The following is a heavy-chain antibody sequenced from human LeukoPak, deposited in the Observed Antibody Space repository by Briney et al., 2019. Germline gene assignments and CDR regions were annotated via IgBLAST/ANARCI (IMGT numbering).Heavy chain of an antibody. Sequence: SETLSLTCTVYGGSFTDYFWTWICQSPGKGLEWIGEINDYTGDTNYNPSLNSRVSISLEKSKNQFSLELRSVTAADTAVYYCARGRIAKIVVVHSFSYGMDVWGQGTTVTVSS. V-gene: IGHV4-34*01. CDR1: GGSFTDYF. CDR3: ARGRIAKIVVVHSFSYGMDV. D-gene: IGHD3-22*01. J-gene: IGHJ6*02. CDR2: INDYTGDT.